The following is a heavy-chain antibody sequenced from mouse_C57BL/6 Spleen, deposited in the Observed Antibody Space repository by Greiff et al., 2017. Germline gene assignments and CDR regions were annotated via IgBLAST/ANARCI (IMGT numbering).Heavy chain of an antibody. CDR3: TRDGSSPFDY. CDR2: ISSGGDYI. V-gene: IGHV5-9-1*02. Sequence: LMESGEGLVKPGGSLKLSCAASGFTFSSYAMSWVRQTPEKRLEWVAYISSGGDYIYYADTVKGRFTISRDNARNTLYLQMSSLKSEDTAMYYCTRDGSSPFDYWGQGTTLTVSS. J-gene: IGHJ2*01. CDR1: GFTFSSYA. D-gene: IGHD1-1*01.